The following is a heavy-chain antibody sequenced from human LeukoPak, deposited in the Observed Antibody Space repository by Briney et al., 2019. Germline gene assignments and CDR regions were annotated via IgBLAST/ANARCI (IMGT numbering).Heavy chain of an antibody. D-gene: IGHD4-17*01. CDR1: GYSFTSYW. J-gene: IGHJ3*02. CDR2: IYPGDSET. CDR3: ARHQGTLLTTVIQGHAFDI. V-gene: IGHV5-51*01. Sequence: GESLKISRKGSGYSFTSYWIGWVRQMPGKGLEWMGIIYPGDSETRYSPSFQGQVTISADKSINNAYLQWSSLKASDTAMYYCARHQGTLLTTVIQGHAFDIWGQGTLVTVSS.